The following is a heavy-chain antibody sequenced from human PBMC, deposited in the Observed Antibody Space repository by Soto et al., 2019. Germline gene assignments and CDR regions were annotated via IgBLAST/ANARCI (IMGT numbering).Heavy chain of an antibody. CDR3: AKDRTIAARNYDE. CDR1: GFTFSDHG. V-gene: IGHV3-23*01. D-gene: IGHD6-6*01. Sequence: EVQLLESGGGLVQPGGSLRLSCVGSGFTFSDHGMSWVRQAPGKGLEWVSAISGSVGSTFYADSVKGRFTISRDNSKNTLYLQMNSLRDEDTAEYYCAKDRTIAARNYDEWGQGVLVTVSS. J-gene: IGHJ4*02. CDR2: ISGSVGST.